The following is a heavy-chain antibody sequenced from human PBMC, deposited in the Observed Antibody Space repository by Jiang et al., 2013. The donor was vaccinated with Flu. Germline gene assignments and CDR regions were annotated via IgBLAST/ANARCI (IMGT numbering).Heavy chain of an antibody. CDR2: IYHGGST. Sequence: WIGSIYHGGSTYYKPSLKSRVTISVDTPKNQFSLKLGSVTAADTAVYFCARARDRSYYAGFDYWGQGALVTVSS. D-gene: IGHD1-26*01. CDR3: ARARDRSYYAGFDY. J-gene: IGHJ4*02. V-gene: IGHV4-38-2*02.